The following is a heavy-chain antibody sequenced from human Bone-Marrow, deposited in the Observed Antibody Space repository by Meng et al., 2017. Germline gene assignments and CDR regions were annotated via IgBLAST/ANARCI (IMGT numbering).Heavy chain of an antibody. CDR1: GSPVSSNH. V-gene: IGHV3-66*02. CDR3: ASYGIDY. CDR2: MYSGGDT. Sequence: DVQPVEAAVCVLLPWRAVTLSVAAAGSPVSSNHMSLVRQSPGKGLEWVSVMYSGGDTHYTDSVKGRFTISRDNSKNTLYLQMNSLRAEDTAVYYCASYGIDYWGQGTLVTVSS. D-gene: IGHD1-26*01. J-gene: IGHJ4*02.